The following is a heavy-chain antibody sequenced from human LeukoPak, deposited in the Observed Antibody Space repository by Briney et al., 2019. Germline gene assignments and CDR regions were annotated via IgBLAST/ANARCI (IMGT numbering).Heavy chain of an antibody. D-gene: IGHD4/OR15-4a*01. CDR2: VYYSGTT. J-gene: IGHJ5*02. CDR3: ARVDYGTATNRFDP. Sequence: PSETLSLTCTVSGGSIGTFYWSWIRQPPGKGLEWIGYVYYSGTTNYNPSLKSRLSMSVDTSKNQFSLNLSSVTAADTGVYFCARVDYGTATNRFDPWGQGILVTVSS. V-gene: IGHV4-59*01. CDR1: GGSIGTFY.